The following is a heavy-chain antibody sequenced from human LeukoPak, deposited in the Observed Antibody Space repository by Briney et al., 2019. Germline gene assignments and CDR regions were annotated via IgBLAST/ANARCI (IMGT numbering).Heavy chain of an antibody. J-gene: IGHJ6*02. V-gene: IGHV3-53*01. CDR2: IYSGGST. CDR1: GFTFSSYA. Sequence: PGGSLRLSCAASGFTFSSYAMSWVRQAPGRGLEWLSVIYSGGSTYYADSVKGRFTISRDNSKNTLYLQMNSLRAEDTAVYYCASNSGYYYYSYVMDVWGQGTTVTVSS. CDR3: ASNSGYYYYSYVMDV. D-gene: IGHD3-22*01.